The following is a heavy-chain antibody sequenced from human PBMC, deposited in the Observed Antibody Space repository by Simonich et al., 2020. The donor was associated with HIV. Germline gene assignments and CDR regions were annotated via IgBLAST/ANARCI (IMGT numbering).Heavy chain of an antibody. CDR2: ISDDGSNK. J-gene: IGHJ4*02. CDR3: ASGGSISSVWADDY. V-gene: IGHV3-30*07. Sequence: QVQLVESGGGGVQPGRSLRLSCAASGFTFSSYAMHWVRQAPGKGTEWVAVISDDGSNKYYADSVKGRFTISRANSKNTLYLQMNSLRAEDTAVYYCASGGSISSVWADDYWGQGTLVTVSS. CDR1: GFTFSSYA. D-gene: IGHD3-16*01.